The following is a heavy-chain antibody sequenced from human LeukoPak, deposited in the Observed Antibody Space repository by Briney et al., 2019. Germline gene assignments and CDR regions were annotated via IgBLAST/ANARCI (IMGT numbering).Heavy chain of an antibody. Sequence: AGGSLRLSCAASGFTFSSYSMNWVRQAPGKGLEWVSSISSSSSYIYYADSVRGRFTISRDNAKNSLYLQMNSLRAEDTAVYYCARAVDYGSGPDYRGQGTLVTVSS. CDR3: ARAVDYGSGPDY. CDR2: ISSSSSYI. CDR1: GFTFSSYS. J-gene: IGHJ4*02. V-gene: IGHV3-21*01. D-gene: IGHD3-10*01.